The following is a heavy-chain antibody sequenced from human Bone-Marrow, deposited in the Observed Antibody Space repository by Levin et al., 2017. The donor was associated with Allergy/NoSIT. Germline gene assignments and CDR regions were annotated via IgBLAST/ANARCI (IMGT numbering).Heavy chain of an antibody. V-gene: IGHV4-30-2*01. CDR3: ARGNRGFDY. J-gene: IGHJ4*02. D-gene: IGHD3-10*01. CDR1: GASINIGGYS. CDR2: IYNTGII. Sequence: SETLSLTCAVSGASINIGGYSWSWLRQPPGTGLEWIAYIYNTGIIHYNPSLKSRITMSLDKSMNQFSLNLTSVTATDTDVYFCARGNRGFDYWGQGSLVTVSS.